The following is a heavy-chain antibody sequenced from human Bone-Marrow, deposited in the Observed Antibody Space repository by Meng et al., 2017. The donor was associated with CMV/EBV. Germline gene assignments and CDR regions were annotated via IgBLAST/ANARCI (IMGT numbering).Heavy chain of an antibody. J-gene: IGHJ4*02. CDR3: ARDLWRYSGYDRGY. CDR1: GGSISSYY. V-gene: IGHV4-59*12. Sequence: SETLSLTCTVSGGSISSYYWSWIRQPPGKGLEWIGYIYYSGSTNYNPSLKSRVTISVDTSKNQFSLKLSSVTAADTAVYYCARDLWRYSGYDRGYWGQGTLVTVSS. D-gene: IGHD5-12*01. CDR2: IYYSGST.